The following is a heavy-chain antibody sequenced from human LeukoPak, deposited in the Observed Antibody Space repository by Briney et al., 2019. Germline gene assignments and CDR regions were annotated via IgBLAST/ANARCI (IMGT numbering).Heavy chain of an antibody. CDR3: ARLTAAGNEDY. CDR1: GYSFTTYW. D-gene: IGHD6-13*01. J-gene: IGHJ4*02. CDR2: IYPGDSNT. Sequence: GESLKISCKGSGYSFTTYWIGWVRQMPGKGLEWMGIIYPGDSNTRYSPSFQGQVTISADKSISTAYLQWSSLEASDTGMYYCARLTAAGNEDYWGQGTLVTVSS. V-gene: IGHV5-51*01.